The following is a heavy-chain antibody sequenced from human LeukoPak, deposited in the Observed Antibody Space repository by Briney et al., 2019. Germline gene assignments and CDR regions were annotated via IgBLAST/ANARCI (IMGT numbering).Heavy chain of an antibody. D-gene: IGHD4-23*01. CDR3: ARDFYVGNRFDS. V-gene: IGHV1-2*02. Sequence: GXSFTGYXXHWVXQAPGQGLEWMGGMNANNGDTNYVQKLQGRVTMNRDTSTSTAYMELSRLRSDDAAMYYCARDFYVGNRFDSWGQGSLVTVSS. CDR2: MNANNGDT. J-gene: IGHJ4*02. CDR1: GXSFTGYX.